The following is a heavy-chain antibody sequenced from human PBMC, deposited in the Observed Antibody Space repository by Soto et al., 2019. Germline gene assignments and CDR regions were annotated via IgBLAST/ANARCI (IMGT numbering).Heavy chain of an antibody. CDR3: ARGAFIVSPCTGFDY. D-gene: IGHD3-16*02. J-gene: IGHJ4*02. CDR1: GGSISSFD. Sequence: SETLSLTCTVSGGSISSFDWNWIRQPPGKGLEWIGYISYSGSTNYNPSLKSRVTISVDTSKNQFSLQLNSVTTEDTAVYYCARGAFIVSPCTGFDYWGQGTPVTVSS. CDR2: ISYSGST. V-gene: IGHV4-59*12.